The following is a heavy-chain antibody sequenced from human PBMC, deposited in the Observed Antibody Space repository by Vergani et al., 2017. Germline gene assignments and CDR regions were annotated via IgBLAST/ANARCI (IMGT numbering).Heavy chain of an antibody. CDR2: IGYDGSNK. Sequence: QVQLVESGGGVVQPGGSLRLSCAASGFTFSSYGMHWVRQAPGKGLEWVAFIGYDGSNKYYADSVKGRFTISRDNSKNTLDLQMNSLRAEYTAVYYCAKLALDIVVVPAGDNYYYYCMDVWGQGTTVTVSS. CDR3: AKLALDIVVVPAGDNYYYYCMDV. J-gene: IGHJ6*02. CDR1: GFTFSSYG. D-gene: IGHD2-2*03. V-gene: IGHV3-30*02.